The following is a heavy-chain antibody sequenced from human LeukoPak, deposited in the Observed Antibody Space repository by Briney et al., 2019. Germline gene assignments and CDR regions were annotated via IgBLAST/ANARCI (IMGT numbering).Heavy chain of an antibody. CDR3: ARDLRRTTFDH. D-gene: IGHD4-11*01. CDR2: MWSEDNSQ. J-gene: IGHJ4*02. Sequence: PGGSLRLSCAASGFAFNNYGMHWVRQAPGKGLEWVGVMWSEDNSQHYADSVKGRFTISKDSSKNTLYLQVNSLRAEDTAVYYCARDLRRTTFDHWGQGTLVTVSS. CDR1: GFAFNNYG. V-gene: IGHV3-33*01.